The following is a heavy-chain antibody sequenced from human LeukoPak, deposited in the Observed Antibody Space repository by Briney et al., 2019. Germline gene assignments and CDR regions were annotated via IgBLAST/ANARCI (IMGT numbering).Heavy chain of an antibody. CDR2: INSDGSST. D-gene: IGHD4-17*01. V-gene: IGHV3-74*01. CDR1: GFTFSSYW. Sequence: KSGGSLRLSCAASGFTFSSYWTHWVRQAPGKGLVWVSRINSDGSSTTYADSVKGRFTISRDNAKNTLYLQMNSLRAEDTAVYYCARSTTHPYYYYMDVWGKGTTVTISS. J-gene: IGHJ6*03. CDR3: ARSTTHPYYYYMDV.